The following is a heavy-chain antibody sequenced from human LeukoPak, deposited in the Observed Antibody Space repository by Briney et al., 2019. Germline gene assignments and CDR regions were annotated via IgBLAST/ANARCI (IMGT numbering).Heavy chain of an antibody. J-gene: IGHJ1*01. V-gene: IGHV4-38-2*02. CDR2: IYHSGST. CDR3: ARLDYYDSSGYRAEYFQH. Sequence: SETLSLTCTVSGYSISSGYYWGWIRQPPGKGLEWIGSIYHSGSTYYNPSLKSRVTISVDTSKNQFSLKLSSVTAADTAVYYCARLDYYDSSGYRAEYFQHWGQGTLVTVSS. CDR1: GYSISSGYY. D-gene: IGHD3-22*01.